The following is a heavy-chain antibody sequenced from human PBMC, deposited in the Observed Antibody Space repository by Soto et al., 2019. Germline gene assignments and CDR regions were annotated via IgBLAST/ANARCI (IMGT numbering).Heavy chain of an antibody. CDR1: GYTFTSSG. CDR2: ISTDNGNT. CDR3: ARDQGITMFGVYSMYHYGINV. Sequence: ASVKVSCKASGYTFTSSGISWVRQAPGQGLEWMGWISTDNGNTNYAQHLQGRVSMTTDTSTSTAYMDLRSLRSDDTAVYYCARDQGITMFGVYSMYHYGINV. D-gene: IGHD3-3*01. J-gene: IGHJ6*01. V-gene: IGHV1-18*01.